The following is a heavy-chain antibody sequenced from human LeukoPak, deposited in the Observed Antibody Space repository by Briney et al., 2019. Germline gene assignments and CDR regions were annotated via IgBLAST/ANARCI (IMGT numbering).Heavy chain of an antibody. Sequence: GESLKISCKGSGYSFTSYWISWVRQMPGKGLEWMGRIDPSDSYTNYSPSFQGHVTISADKSISTAYLQWSSLKASDTAMYYCASVGAMAVSGDDYWGQGTLVTVSS. CDR1: GYSFTSYW. CDR2: IDPSDSYT. V-gene: IGHV5-10-1*01. D-gene: IGHD6-19*01. CDR3: ASVGAMAVSGDDY. J-gene: IGHJ4*02.